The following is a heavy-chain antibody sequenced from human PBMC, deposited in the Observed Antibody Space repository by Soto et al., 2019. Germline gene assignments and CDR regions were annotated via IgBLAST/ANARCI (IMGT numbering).Heavy chain of an antibody. Sequence: EVQLVESGGGLIKPGGSLRLSCVASGFTFSNLWMTWVRQAPGKGLEWVGRIKRNVNGGTTDYAAPVKGRFTISRDDSNGTLYVEMNSLKTEDTDVYYCNTDSPFTVGGVIVTWGPGTMVTVSS. J-gene: IGHJ3*01. CDR3: NTDSPFTVGGVIVT. CDR1: GFTFSNLW. D-gene: IGHD3-16*02. CDR2: IKRNVNGGTT. V-gene: IGHV3-15*01.